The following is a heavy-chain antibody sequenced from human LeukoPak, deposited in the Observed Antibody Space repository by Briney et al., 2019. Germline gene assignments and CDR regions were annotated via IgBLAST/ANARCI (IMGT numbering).Heavy chain of an antibody. V-gene: IGHV3-23*01. CDR1: GFTFSSYS. CDR2: ISGSGGST. D-gene: IGHD2-2*01. J-gene: IGHJ4*02. CDR3: AKDRGYCSSTSCLAFDY. Sequence: SGGSLRLSCAASGFTFSSYSMNWVRQAPGKGLEWVSAISGSGGSTYYADSVKGRFTISRDNSKNTLYLQMNSLRAEDTAVYYCAKDRGYCSSTSCLAFDYWGQGTLVTVSS.